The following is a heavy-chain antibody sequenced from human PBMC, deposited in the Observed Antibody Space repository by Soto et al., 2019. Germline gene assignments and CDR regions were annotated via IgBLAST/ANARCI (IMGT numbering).Heavy chain of an antibody. V-gene: IGHV3-9*01. J-gene: IGHJ4*02. D-gene: IGHD5-18*01. Sequence: GGSLRLSCAASGFTFDDYAMHWVRQAPGKGLEWVSGISWNSGSIGYADSVKGRFTISRDNAKKSLYLQMNSLRAEDTALYYCATHSIQLWTSDYWGQGTLVTVSS. CDR2: ISWNSGSI. CDR3: ATHSIQLWTSDY. CDR1: GFTFDDYA.